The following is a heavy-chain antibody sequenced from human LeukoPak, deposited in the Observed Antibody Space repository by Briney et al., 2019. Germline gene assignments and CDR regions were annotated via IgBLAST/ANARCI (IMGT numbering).Heavy chain of an antibody. Sequence: GASVKVSCKASGYTFTSYDTNWVRQATGQGLEWMRWMNPNSGNTGYAQKFQGRVTMTRNTSISTAYMELSSLRSEDTAVYYCARITYYYDSSGYGPVGWFDPLGQGTLVTVSS. J-gene: IGHJ5*02. D-gene: IGHD3-22*01. V-gene: IGHV1-8*01. CDR1: GYTFTSYD. CDR3: ARITYYYDSSGYGPVGWFDP. CDR2: MNPNSGNT.